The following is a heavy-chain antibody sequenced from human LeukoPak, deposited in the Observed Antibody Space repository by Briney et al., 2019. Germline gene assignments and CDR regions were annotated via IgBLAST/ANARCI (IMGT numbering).Heavy chain of an antibody. CDR3: ARDGYYYDGTFEY. CDR1: GYSISSGYF. CDR2: ISHSGSS. J-gene: IGHJ4*02. Sequence: PSETLSLTCAVSGYSISSGYFWAWTRQAPGKGPEWIGSISHSGSSYSNPSLKSRVIVSVDTSNNQFSLRLTSVTAADTATYYCARDGYYYDGTFEYWGQGIRVAVSS. V-gene: IGHV4-38-2*02. D-gene: IGHD3-22*01.